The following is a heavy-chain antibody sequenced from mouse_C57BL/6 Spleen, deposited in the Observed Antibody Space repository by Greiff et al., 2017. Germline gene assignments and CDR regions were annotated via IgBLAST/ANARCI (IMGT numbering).Heavy chain of an antibody. D-gene: IGHD2-2*01. CDR2: ISDGSSST. Sequence: EVQVVESGGGLVKPGGSLKLSCAASGFTFSSYAMSWVRQTPEKRLEWVATISDGSSSTYYPDNVKGRFTISRDNAKNNLYLQMSTLKSEDTAMYYCARDCEVTEYYYAMDYWGQGTSVTVSS. V-gene: IGHV5-4*01. CDR1: GFTFSSYA. J-gene: IGHJ4*01. CDR3: ARDCEVTEYYYAMDY.